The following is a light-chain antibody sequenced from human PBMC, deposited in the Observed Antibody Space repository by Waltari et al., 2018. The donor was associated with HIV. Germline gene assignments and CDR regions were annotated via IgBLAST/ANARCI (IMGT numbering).Light chain of an antibody. CDR1: HSYICPFDF. CDR2: RVT. J-gene: IGLJ3*02. Sequence: QSALAQPASVSGSPGQSVTIPCAGRHSYICPFDFVSWYRQPPGQAPKLIIYRVTFRPSGVPTRFSASKSANTASLTISDLQTEDEAHYYCSSYTITNTWVFGGGTMLTVL. V-gene: IGLV2-14*01. CDR3: SSYTITNTWV.